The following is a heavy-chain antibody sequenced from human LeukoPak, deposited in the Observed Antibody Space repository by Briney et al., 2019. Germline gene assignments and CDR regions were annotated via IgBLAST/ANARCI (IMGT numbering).Heavy chain of an antibody. D-gene: IGHD3-3*01. CDR1: GGSISSYY. CDR3: ARERTHYDFWSGYFDY. CDR2: IYYSGST. J-gene: IGHJ4*02. V-gene: IGHV4-59*01. Sequence: SETLSLTCTVSGGSISSYYWSWIRQPPGKGLEWIGYIYYSGSTNYNPSLKSRVTISVDTSKNQFSLKLSSATAADTAVYYCARERTHYDFWSGYFDYWGQGTLVTVSS.